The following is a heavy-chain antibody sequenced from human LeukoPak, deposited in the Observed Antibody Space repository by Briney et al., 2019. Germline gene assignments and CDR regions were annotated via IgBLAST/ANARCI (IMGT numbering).Heavy chain of an antibody. CDR3: ARPYSNSLDYYDQ. CDR1: GYTFTAYY. Sequence: GASVKVSCKASGYTFTAYYMHWVRQAPGQGLEWMGWINANSGATKSAQRFQGRVTMTRDTSISTAYMELSRLTSDDTAVYYCARPYSNSLDYYDQWGQGTLVTVSS. J-gene: IGHJ4*02. D-gene: IGHD6-13*01. V-gene: IGHV1-2*02. CDR2: INANSGAT.